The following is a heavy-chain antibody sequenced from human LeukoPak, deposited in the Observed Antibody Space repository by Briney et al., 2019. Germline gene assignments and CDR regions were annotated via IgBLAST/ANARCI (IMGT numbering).Heavy chain of an antibody. CDR1: GGSISSGGYY. J-gene: IGHJ3*02. CDR3: ARDTVPGDSFDI. CDR2: IYYSGST. V-gene: IGHV4-31*03. Sequence: SQTLSLTCTVSGGSISSGGYYWSWIRQHPGKGLEWIGYIYYSGSTYYNPSLKSRVTISVDTSKNQFSLKLTSVTAADTAVYYCARDTVPGDSFDIWGQGTMVTVSS.